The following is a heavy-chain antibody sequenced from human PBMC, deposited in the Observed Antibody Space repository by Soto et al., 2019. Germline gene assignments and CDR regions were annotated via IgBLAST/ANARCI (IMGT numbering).Heavy chain of an antibody. V-gene: IGHV1-18*01. CDR1: GYTFTNYG. J-gene: IGHJ1*01. CDR2: ISGYNGET. CDR3: ARGSSSWSAEYYQH. D-gene: IGHD6-13*01. Sequence: QVQLVQSGAEVKKPGASVKVSCKASGYTFTNYGINWVRQAPGQGPEWMGWISGYNGETKYAQSLHGRATMTTDTSTSTAYMELRSLRSDDTAVYYCARGSSSWSAEYYQHWGQGTLVIVSS.